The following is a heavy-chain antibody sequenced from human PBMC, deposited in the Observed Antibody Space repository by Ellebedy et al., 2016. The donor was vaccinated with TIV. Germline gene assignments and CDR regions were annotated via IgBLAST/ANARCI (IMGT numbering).Heavy chain of an antibody. D-gene: IGHD5-12*01. Sequence: ASVKVSCKASGYTFTSYAMNWVRQAPGQGLEWMGWISAYNGNTNYAQKLQGRVTMTTDTSTSTAYMELRSLRSDDTAVYYCARGGGGYDLGGWYYFDYWGQGTLVTVSS. CDR1: GYTFTSYA. J-gene: IGHJ4*02. V-gene: IGHV1-18*01. CDR2: ISAYNGNT. CDR3: ARGGGGYDLGGWYYFDY.